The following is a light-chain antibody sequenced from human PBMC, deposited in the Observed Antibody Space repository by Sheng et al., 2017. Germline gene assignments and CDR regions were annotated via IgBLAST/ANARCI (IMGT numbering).Light chain of an antibody. CDR3: QQYYSYPMYT. J-gene: IGKJ2*01. CDR1: QSVTSY. Sequence: EIVLTQSPATLSLSPGERATLSCRASQSVTSYLAWYQQKPGQAPRLLIYGASTRATGIPDRFSGSGSGTDFTLTISRLEPEDFATYYCQQYYSYPMYTFGQGTKLEIK. V-gene: IGKV3-11*01. CDR2: GAS.